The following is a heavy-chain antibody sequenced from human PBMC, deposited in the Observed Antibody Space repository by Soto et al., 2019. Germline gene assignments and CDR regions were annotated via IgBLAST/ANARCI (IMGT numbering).Heavy chain of an antibody. CDR3: ARAPIMSEASPRYYYYGMDV. Sequence: QVQLVESGGGVVQPGRSLRLSCAASGFTFSSYAVHWVRQAPGKGLEWVALISYTGNKEHYADSVRGRFTISRDNSKNTVYLQMNGLRAEDTALYYCARAPIMSEASPRYYYYGMDVWGQGTTVTVSS. J-gene: IGHJ6*02. D-gene: IGHD6-25*01. CDR2: ISYTGNKE. V-gene: IGHV3-30-3*01. CDR1: GFTFSSYA.